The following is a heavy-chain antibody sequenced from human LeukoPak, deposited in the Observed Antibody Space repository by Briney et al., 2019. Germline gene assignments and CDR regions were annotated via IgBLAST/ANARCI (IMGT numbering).Heavy chain of an antibody. CDR2: IIPIFGTA. Sequence: ASVKVSCKASGGTFSSYAISWVRQAPGQGLEWMGGIIPIFGTANYAQKFQGRVTITADESTSTAYMELSSLRSEDTAVYYCARAGGCSSTSCYTEADYWGQGTLVTVSS. D-gene: IGHD2-2*01. V-gene: IGHV1-69*13. CDR1: GGTFSSYA. J-gene: IGHJ4*02. CDR3: ARAGGCSSTSCYTEADY.